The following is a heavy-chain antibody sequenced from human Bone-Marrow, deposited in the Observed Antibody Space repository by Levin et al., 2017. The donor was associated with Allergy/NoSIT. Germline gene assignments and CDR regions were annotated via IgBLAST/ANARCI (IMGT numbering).Heavy chain of an antibody. CDR1: GDTPAESA. Sequence: ASVKVSCRVSGDTPAESAMQWVRQAPGKGLEWMGGLDPEDGEAVYAQQFQGRVKMTDDISPDVAYMELSRLTSGDTAVYYCTSALERVGVVEFWGQGTQVIVSS. D-gene: IGHD3-10*01. J-gene: IGHJ4*02. V-gene: IGHV1-24*01. CDR2: LDPEDGEA. CDR3: TSALERVGVVEF.